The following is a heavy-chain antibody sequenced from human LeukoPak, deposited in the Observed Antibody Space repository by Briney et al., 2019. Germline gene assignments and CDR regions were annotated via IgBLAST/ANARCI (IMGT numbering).Heavy chain of an antibody. CDR1: GFAFSGHA. V-gene: IGHV3-23*01. D-gene: IGHD4-17*01. J-gene: IGHJ6*02. CDR2: IVGHGGTT. CDR3: AKDGLTSHAYGDYYGMDV. Sequence: PGGSLRLSCVASGFAFSGHAMSWVRQAPGKGLEWVSGIVGHGGTTYYADSVKGQFTISRDNSKNTLYLQMNSLRAEDTARYYCAKDGLTSHAYGDYYGMDVWGQGTTVTVSS.